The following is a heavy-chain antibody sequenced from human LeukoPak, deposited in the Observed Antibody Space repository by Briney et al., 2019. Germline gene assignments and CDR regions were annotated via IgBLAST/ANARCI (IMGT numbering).Heavy chain of an antibody. Sequence: GGSLRLSCAASGFTINNNYMNWVRQAPGKGLEWVSVIYSGGNTYYADSVKGQFTISRDNSKNTLYLQMNSLRAEDTAIYYCARSWDARLNFDYWGQGTLVTVSS. CDR2: IYSGGNT. D-gene: IGHD1-26*01. V-gene: IGHV3-66*02. CDR1: GFTINNNY. CDR3: ARSWDARLNFDY. J-gene: IGHJ4*02.